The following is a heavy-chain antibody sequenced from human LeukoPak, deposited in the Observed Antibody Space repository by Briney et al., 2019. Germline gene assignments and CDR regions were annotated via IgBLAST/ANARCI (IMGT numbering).Heavy chain of an antibody. CDR3: ARQGGGFWYFDL. Sequence: PSETLSLTCTVSGGSISSYYWSWIRQPPGKGLEWIGYICYSGSTNYNPSLKSRVTISVDTSKNQFSLKLSSVTAADTAVYYCARQGGGFWYFDLWGRGTLVTVSS. D-gene: IGHD6-25*01. CDR2: ICYSGST. J-gene: IGHJ2*01. CDR1: GGSISSYY. V-gene: IGHV4-59*08.